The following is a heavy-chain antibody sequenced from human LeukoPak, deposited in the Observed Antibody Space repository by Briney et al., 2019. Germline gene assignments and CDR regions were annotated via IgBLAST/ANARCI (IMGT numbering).Heavy chain of an antibody. J-gene: IGHJ4*02. D-gene: IGHD2-2*01. CDR2: IYYSGST. Sequence: PSETLSLTCTVSGGSISSGDYYWSWIRQPPGKGLEWIGYIYYSGSTYYNPSLKSRVTISVDTSKNQFSLKLSSVTAADTAMYYCARVGCSSTSCRTRPYYFDYWGQGTLVTVSS. CDR1: GGSISSGDYY. V-gene: IGHV4-30-4*01. CDR3: ARVGCSSTSCRTRPYYFDY.